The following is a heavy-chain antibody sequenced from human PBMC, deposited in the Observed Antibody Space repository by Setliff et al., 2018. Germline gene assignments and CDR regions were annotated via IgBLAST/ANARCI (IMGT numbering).Heavy chain of an antibody. J-gene: IGHJ4*02. CDR1: GDSISRSTYY. V-gene: IGHV4-39*02. Sequence: SETLSLTCTLSGDSISRSTYYWGWIRQSPGKGLVWVGTVDHSGNTFYNPSLKSRVAISVDTSKNRFSLKLTSVSAADTAVYYCARRDSTGYYGYSFDFWGQGTLVTVSS. D-gene: IGHD3-22*01. CDR2: VDHSGNT. CDR3: ARRDSTGYYGYSFDF.